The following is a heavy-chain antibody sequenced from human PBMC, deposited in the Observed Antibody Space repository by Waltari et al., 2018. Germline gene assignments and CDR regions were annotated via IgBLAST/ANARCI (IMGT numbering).Heavy chain of an antibody. D-gene: IGHD4-17*01. CDR3: ARDLRTTVVTPYAFDI. Sequence: QVQLVQSGAEVKKPGSSVKVSCKASGGTFSSYASSWVRQAPGQGLEWMGGIIPIFGTANYAQKFQGRVTITADESTSTAYMELSSLRSEDTAVYYCARDLRTTVVTPYAFDIWGQGTMVTVSS. V-gene: IGHV1-69*01. CDR1: GGTFSSYA. CDR2: IIPIFGTA. J-gene: IGHJ3*02.